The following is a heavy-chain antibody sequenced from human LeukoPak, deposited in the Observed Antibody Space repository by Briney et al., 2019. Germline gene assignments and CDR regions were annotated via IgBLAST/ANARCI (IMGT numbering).Heavy chain of an antibody. CDR2: ISGDGSST. V-gene: IGHV3-74*01. CDR3: ARGGYGAHMG. J-gene: IGHJ4*02. Sequence: PGGSLRLSCAASGFIFSSYWMHWVRQVPGKGLVWVSRISGDGSSTTYVDSVKGRFTISRDNAKNTLYLQMNSLRAEDTAVYYCARGGYGAHMGWGQGTLVTVSS. D-gene: IGHD4-17*01. CDR1: GFIFSSYW.